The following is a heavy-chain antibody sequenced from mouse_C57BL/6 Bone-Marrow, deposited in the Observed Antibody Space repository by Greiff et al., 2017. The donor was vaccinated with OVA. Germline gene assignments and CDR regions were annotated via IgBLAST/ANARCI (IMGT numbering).Heavy chain of an antibody. CDR1: GFSLTSYG. CDR2: IWSGGST. V-gene: IGHV2-2*01. Sequence: QVQLQQSGPGLVQPSQSLSITCTVSGFSLTSYGVHWVRQSPGKGLEWLGVIWSGGSTDYNAAFISRLSISKDNSKSQVFFKMNSLQADDTAIYYCARKERFHWYFDVWGTGTTVTVSS. J-gene: IGHJ1*03. CDR3: ARKERFHWYFDV.